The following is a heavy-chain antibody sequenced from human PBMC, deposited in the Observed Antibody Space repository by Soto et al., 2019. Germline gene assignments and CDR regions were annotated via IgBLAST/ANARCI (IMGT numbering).Heavy chain of an antibody. V-gene: IGHV3-15*01. D-gene: IGHD1-26*01. J-gene: IGHJ3*02. Sequence: GGSLRLSCAASGFTFSNAWMSWVRRAPGKGLEWVGRIKSKTDGGTTDYAAPVKGRFTISRDDSKNTLYLQMNSLKTEDTAVYYCTTSIVGATRDAFDIWGQGTMVTVSS. CDR2: IKSKTDGGTT. CDR3: TTSIVGATRDAFDI. CDR1: GFTFSNAW.